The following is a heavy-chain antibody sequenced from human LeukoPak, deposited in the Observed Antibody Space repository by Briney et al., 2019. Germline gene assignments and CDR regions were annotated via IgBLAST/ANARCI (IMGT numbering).Heavy chain of an antibody. J-gene: IGHJ6*02. Sequence: GGSLRLSCAASGFTFSSYAMSWVRQAPGKGLEWVSAISGSGGSTYYADSVKGRFTISRDNSKNTLYPQMNSLRAEDTAVYYCAKTKSSGNYYYGMDVWGQGTTVTVSS. D-gene: IGHD6-19*01. CDR1: GFTFSSYA. V-gene: IGHV3-23*01. CDR3: AKTKSSGNYYYGMDV. CDR2: ISGSGGST.